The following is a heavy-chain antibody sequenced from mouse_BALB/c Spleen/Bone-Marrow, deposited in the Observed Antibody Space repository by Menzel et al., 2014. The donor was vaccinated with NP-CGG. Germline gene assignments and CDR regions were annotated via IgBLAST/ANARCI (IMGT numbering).Heavy chain of an antibody. CDR1: EFSLTSYG. V-gene: IGHV2-9*02. D-gene: IGHD2-2*01. CDR2: IWAGGST. Sequence: VQLVESGPGLVAPSQSLSLSCTVSEFSLTSYGIHWVRQPPGKGLEWLGVIWAGGSTNFNSALMSRLRISKDNSKSQVFLKMISLQTDDTAIYYCARGYYGCAWFAYWGQGTLVTVSA. J-gene: IGHJ3*01. CDR3: ARGYYGCAWFAY.